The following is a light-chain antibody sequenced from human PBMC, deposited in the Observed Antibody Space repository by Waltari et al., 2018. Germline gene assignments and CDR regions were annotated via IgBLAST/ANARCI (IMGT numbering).Light chain of an antibody. J-gene: IGKJ3*01. V-gene: IGKV1-17*01. CDR1: QDVSNS. CDR3: LQHNSVPFT. CDR2: SIG. Sequence: DIQMTQSPSSLSASVGYTVTITCRASQDVSNSLNWFQQKPGKPPRLLIYSIGTLQRGVPSRFSGSGSGKDFSLTISRLQPEDFASYFCLQHNSVPFTFGPGTKLDI.